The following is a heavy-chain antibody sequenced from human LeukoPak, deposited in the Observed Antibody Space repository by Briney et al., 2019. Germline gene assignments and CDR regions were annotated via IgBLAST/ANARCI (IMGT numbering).Heavy chain of an antibody. CDR1: GFSFSSYN. V-gene: IGHV3-21*01. CDR3: ARDPYSGTYGDTYYYYMDV. J-gene: IGHJ6*03. D-gene: IGHD1-26*01. Sequence: GSLRLSCAASGFSFSSYNINWVRQTPGKGLEWVSSITSSSTYTFYADSVKGRFTISRDNARNSLYLQMNSLRAEDTAVYYCARDPYSGTYGDTYYYYMDVWGKGTTVTISS. CDR2: ITSSSTYT.